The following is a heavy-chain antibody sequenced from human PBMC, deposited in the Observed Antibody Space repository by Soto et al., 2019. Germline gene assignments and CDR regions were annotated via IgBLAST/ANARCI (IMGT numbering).Heavy chain of an antibody. V-gene: IGHV3-23*01. CDR1: GFTFSSYA. Sequence: EVQLLESGGGLVQPGGSLRLSCAASGFTFSSYAMWWVRQAPGKGLECVSAISGGGETTYYADSVKGRFTISRDNSKNTLSLQMNSLRAEDTAVYYCAVNGGSGSYYFDYWGQGTLVTVSS. D-gene: IGHD3-10*01. J-gene: IGHJ4*02. CDR3: AVNGGSGSYYFDY. CDR2: ISGGGETT.